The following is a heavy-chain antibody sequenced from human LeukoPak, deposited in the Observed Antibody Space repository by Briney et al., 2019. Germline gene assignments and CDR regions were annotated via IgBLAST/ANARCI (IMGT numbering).Heavy chain of an antibody. J-gene: IGHJ4*02. CDR2: IDEGGSEK. D-gene: IGHD6-13*01. V-gene: IGHV3-7*01. CDR3: GIADQPGTADS. Sequence: GESLRLSCAASGFTFSSFWMSWVRQAPGKGLEWVANIDEGGSEKYYVDSVKGRFTISRDNAKNSLYLQMNSLRVEDTAVYYCGIADQPGTADSWGPGTLVTVSS. CDR1: GFTFSSFW.